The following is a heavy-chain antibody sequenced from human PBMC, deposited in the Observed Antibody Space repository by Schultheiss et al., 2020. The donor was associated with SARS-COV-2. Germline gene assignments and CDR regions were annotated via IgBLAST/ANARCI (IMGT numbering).Heavy chain of an antibody. CDR2: IYHSGST. CDR3: ARHYDFWAGGAFDI. J-gene: IGHJ3*02. V-gene: IGHV4-59*08. D-gene: IGHD3-3*01. Sequence: SETLSLTCTVSGGSISSYSWSWIRQPPGKGLEWIGYIYHSGSTYYNPSLKSLVTISVDTSKNQFSLKLSSVTAADTAVYYCARHYDFWAGGAFDIWGQGTMVTVSS. CDR1: GGSISSYS.